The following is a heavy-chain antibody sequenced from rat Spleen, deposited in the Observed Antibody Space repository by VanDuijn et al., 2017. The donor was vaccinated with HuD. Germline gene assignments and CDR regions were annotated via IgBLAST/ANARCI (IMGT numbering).Heavy chain of an antibody. Sequence: EVQLVESGGGLVQPGRSLKLSCTASGFTFTNQDMHWIRQAPTRVLDWVASIRPSGDPTYYRDSVKGRFTISRDNAQGTLYLQMDSLRSEDTATYYCASLGADYWGQGVMVTVSS. V-gene: IGHV5-19*01. CDR2: IRPSGDPT. D-gene: IGHD5-1*01. CDR1: GFTFTNQD. J-gene: IGHJ2*01. CDR3: ASLGADY.